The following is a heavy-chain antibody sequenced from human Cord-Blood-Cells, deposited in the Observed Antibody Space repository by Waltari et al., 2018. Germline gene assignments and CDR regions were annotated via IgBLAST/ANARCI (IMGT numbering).Heavy chain of an antibody. V-gene: IGHV1-24*01. J-gene: IGHJ4*02. D-gene: IGHD4-17*01. CDR2: CDPEDGET. CDR3: ATLYGDYDY. Sequence: QVQLVQSGAEVKKPGASVKVSCKVSGYTLTELSMHWVRQAPGKGLEWMGGCDPEDGETHYAKKFRGRVTMDEDTSTDTAYMELSSLRSEDTAVYYCATLYGDYDYWGQGTLVTVSS. CDR1: GYTLTELS.